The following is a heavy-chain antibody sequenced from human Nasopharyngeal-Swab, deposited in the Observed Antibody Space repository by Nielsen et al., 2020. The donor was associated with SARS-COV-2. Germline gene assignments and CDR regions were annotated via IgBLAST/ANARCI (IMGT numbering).Heavy chain of an antibody. CDR1: GFTFSSYS. J-gene: IGHJ3*02. V-gene: IGHV3-21*01. D-gene: IGHD2-2*01. Sequence: GESLKISCAASGFTFSSYSMNWVRQAPGKGLEWVASISSSRSYIYYADSVKGRFTISRDNAKNSLYLQMNSLRAEDTAVYYCARKSSTQPLGAFDIWGQGTMVTVSS. CDR2: ISSSRSYI. CDR3: ARKSSTQPLGAFDI.